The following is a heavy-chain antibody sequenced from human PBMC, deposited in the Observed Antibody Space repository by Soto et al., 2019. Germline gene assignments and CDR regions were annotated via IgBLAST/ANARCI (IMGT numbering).Heavy chain of an antibody. CDR2: ISSTGGSI. Sequence: EVQLVESGGGQVRPGGSLRLSCAVSGFTFRNFAMNWVRQAPGKGLEWVSSISSTGGSIYYAESLKGRFTVSRDNAQNFLCLQMNRLRVEDTAVYYCARAAREMATTPHGYWGQGTLVTVSS. CDR3: ARAAREMATTPHGY. V-gene: IGHV3-21*06. D-gene: IGHD5-12*01. CDR1: GFTFRNFA. J-gene: IGHJ4*02.